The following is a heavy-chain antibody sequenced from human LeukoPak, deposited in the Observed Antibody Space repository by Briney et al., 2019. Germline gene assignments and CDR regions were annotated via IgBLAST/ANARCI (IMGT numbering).Heavy chain of an antibody. V-gene: IGHV4-30-4*08. CDR2: IYYSGST. Sequence: LRLSCAASGFTFSSYSMNWVRQPPGKGLEWIGYIYYSGSTYYNPSLKSRVTISVDTSKNQFSLKLTSVTAADTAVYYCARVPFWSGYPGYYYGMDVWGQGTTVTVSS. CDR1: GFTFSSYS. CDR3: ARVPFWSGYPGYYYGMDV. D-gene: IGHD3-3*01. J-gene: IGHJ6*02.